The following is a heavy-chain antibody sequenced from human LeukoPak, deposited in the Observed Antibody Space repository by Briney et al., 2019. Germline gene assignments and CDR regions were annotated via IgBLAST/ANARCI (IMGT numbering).Heavy chain of an antibody. D-gene: IGHD5-12*01. V-gene: IGHV1-2*02. Sequence: ASVKVSCKAFKYTFSGYYMHWVRQAPGRGLEWMGWINPNSGVTNYAQKFQGRVTMTRDTSISTAYMELIRLRSDDTAVYYCARSMGYRDIVATIGPDYWGQGTLVTVSS. CDR1: KYTFSGYY. CDR2: INPNSGVT. J-gene: IGHJ4*02. CDR3: ARSMGYRDIVATIGPDY.